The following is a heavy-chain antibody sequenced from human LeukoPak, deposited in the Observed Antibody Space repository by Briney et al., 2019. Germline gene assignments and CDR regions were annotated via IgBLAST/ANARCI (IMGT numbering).Heavy chain of an antibody. CDR1: GVSIRSHY. D-gene: IGHD3-22*01. CDR2: IYSSGSA. J-gene: IGHJ5*02. V-gene: IGHV4-59*11. Sequence: SETLSLTCAVSGVSIRSHYWSWIRQAPGKGLEWMGFIYSSGSANYNPSLKSRLTISIDTSKNQFSLRLTSVTAADTAVYYCATTINYYDSSGHYYNWFDPWGQGTLVTVSS. CDR3: ATTINYYDSSGHYYNWFDP.